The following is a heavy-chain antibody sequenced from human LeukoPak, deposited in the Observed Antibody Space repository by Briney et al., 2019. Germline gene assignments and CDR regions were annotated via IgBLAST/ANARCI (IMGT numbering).Heavy chain of an antibody. V-gene: IGHV3-53*01. CDR1: GFAVSSNY. CDR3: AKRGTSGWSRAALEY. D-gene: IGHD6-19*01. CDR2: IYSGGDT. Sequence: GGSLRLSCAASGFAVSSNYMSWVRQAPGKGLEWVSLIYSGGDTYYADSVKGRFTISRDNSKNTLYLQMNSLRPEDTAVYYCAKRGTSGWSRAALEYWGQGTLVIVSS. J-gene: IGHJ4*02.